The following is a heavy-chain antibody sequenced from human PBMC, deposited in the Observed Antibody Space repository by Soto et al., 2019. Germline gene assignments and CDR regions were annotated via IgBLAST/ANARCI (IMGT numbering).Heavy chain of an antibody. CDR2: ISAYNGNT. CDR3: ARVDYGSSWPLNGPNWFDP. J-gene: IGHJ5*02. CDR1: GYTFTSYG. V-gene: IGHV1-18*01. D-gene: IGHD6-13*01. Sequence: ASVKVSCKASGYTFTSYGISWVRQAPGQGLKWMGWISAYNGNTNYAQKLQGRVTMTTDTSTSTAYMELRSLRSDDTAVYYCARVDYGSSWPLNGPNWFDPWGQGTLVTVSS.